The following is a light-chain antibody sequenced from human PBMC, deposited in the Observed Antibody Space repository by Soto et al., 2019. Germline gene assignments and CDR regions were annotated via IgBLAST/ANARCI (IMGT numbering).Light chain of an antibody. J-gene: IGKJ1*01. CDR2: GAS. V-gene: IGKV3-20*01. Sequence: TVITQSPETLSVAPREKTTLFCRARQSVSSSYLAWYQQKPGQAPRLLIYGASSRATGIPDRFSGSGSGTDFTLTISRLEPEDFAVYYCQQYGSSPRTFGQGTKVDIK. CDR3: QQYGSSPRT. CDR1: QSVSSSY.